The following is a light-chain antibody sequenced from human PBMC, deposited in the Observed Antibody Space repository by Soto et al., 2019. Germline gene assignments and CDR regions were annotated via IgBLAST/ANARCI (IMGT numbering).Light chain of an antibody. CDR3: QQYNNWPHT. J-gene: IGKJ4*01. CDR2: GAS. V-gene: IGKV3-15*01. CDR1: QSVSIN. Sequence: EIVMTQSPATLSVSPGERATLSCRASQSVSINLAWYQQKPGQAPRLLIYGASTRATGIPARFSGSGSGTEFTLPISGLQSEDFAVYYCQQYNNWPHTFGGGTKVEIK.